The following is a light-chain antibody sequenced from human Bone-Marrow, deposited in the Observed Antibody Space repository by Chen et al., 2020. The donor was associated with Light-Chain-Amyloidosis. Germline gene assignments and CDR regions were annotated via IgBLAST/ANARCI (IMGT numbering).Light chain of an antibody. V-gene: IGLV3-1*01. CDR1: ELGDKY. Sequence: SYDLTKPRSVSVSPGQTASITCSGDELGDKYVSWYQQKPGQSPVLVFYQESKRTSGIPERFSSSNSRNTATLTIRETQATVEDDYYCQTCDSDTVPFVGGTKLTVL. J-gene: IGLJ2*01. CDR3: QTCDSDTVP. CDR2: QES.